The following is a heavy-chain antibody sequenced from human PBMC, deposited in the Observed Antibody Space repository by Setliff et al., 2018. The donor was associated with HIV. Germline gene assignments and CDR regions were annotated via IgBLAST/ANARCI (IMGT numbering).Heavy chain of an antibody. V-gene: IGHV4-34*01. Sequence: SETLSLTCAVYGGSFSDYYWSWIRQPPGKGLEWIGEIYHSEYTNYNPSLKSRVTISIDTSKSQFSLKLTSVSAADTAMYYCAREILSSSAIDYWGQGTLVTVSS. J-gene: IGHJ4*02. CDR3: AREILSSSAIDY. D-gene: IGHD6-6*01. CDR2: IYHSEYT. CDR1: GGSFSDYY.